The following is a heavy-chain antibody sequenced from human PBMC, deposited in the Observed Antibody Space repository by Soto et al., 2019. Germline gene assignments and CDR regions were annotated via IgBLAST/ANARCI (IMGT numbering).Heavy chain of an antibody. CDR1: GFTFRSYG. CDR2: ISNDGAKK. Sequence: QVQLVESGGGVVQPGRSLRLSCAASGFTFRSYGMHWVGQARGKGLEWLAVISNDGAKKYLADSVKGRLTISRDNSRNTLYLQMNSLSAGDTAVYYCGKDTLDCSGGDCPLYYYYGMDVWGQGTTVTVSS. V-gene: IGHV3-30*18. D-gene: IGHD2-21*02. CDR3: GKDTLDCSGGDCPLYYYYGMDV. J-gene: IGHJ6*02.